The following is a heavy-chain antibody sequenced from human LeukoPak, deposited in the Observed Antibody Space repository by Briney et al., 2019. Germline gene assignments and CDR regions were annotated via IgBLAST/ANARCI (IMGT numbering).Heavy chain of an antibody. J-gene: IGHJ4*02. CDR1: GYTFTGYY. V-gene: IGHV1-2*02. CDR2: INPNGGGT. Sequence: ASVNVSCKASGYTFTGYYMHWVRQAPGQGLEWMGWINPNGGGTSYAQMFWGRVPMTRDTSIDTAYMDLSSLRSDDTAVYYCARKGPNSSSWYHFDYWGQGTLVTVSS. D-gene: IGHD6-13*01. CDR3: ARKGPNSSSWYHFDY.